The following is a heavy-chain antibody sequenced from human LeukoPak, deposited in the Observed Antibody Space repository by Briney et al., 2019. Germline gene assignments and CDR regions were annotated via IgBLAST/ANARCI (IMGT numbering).Heavy chain of an antibody. D-gene: IGHD2-21*02. CDR3: ARVVRDIVVVTATFDY. V-gene: IGHV1-2*02. CDR1: GYTFTGYY. CDR2: INPNSGGT. Sequence: ASVKVSCKASGYTFTGYYMHWVRQAPGQGLEWMGWINPNSGGTNYAQKFQGRVTMTRDTSISTAYMELSRLRSDDTAVYYCARVVRDIVVVTATFDYWGQGTLDTVSS. J-gene: IGHJ4*02.